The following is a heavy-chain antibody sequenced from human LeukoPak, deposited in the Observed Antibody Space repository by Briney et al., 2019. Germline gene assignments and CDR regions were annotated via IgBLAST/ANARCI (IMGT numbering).Heavy chain of an antibody. CDR3: ARCKRKVYYDYVWGSYQSYYYYMDV. V-gene: IGHV4-39*07. CDR1: GVSISSSNSY. J-gene: IGHJ6*03. CDR2: IYYSGST. Sequence: SETLSLTCTVSGVSISSSNSYWGWIRQPPGKGLEWIGSIYYSGSTYYNPSLKSRVTISVDTSKNQFSLKLSSVTAADTAVYYCARCKRKVYYDYVWGSYQSYYYYMDVWGKGTTVTVSS. D-gene: IGHD3-16*02.